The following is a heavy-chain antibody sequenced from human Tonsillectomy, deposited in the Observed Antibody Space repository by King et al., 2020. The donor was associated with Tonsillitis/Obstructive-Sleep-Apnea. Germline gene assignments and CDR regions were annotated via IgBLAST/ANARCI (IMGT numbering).Heavy chain of an antibody. CDR1: GFTFSNYG. CDR3: ARQEPSAHDFWSALYYFDY. V-gene: IGHV3-33*01. J-gene: IGHJ4*02. CDR2: LWYDGSNK. Sequence: VQLVESGGGVVQPGRSLRLSCTASGFTFSNYGMHWVRQAPGKGLEWVAVLWYDGSNKYYSDSVKGRFTISRDNSKNTLYLQMNSLRAEDTAGYYCARQEPSAHDFWSALYYFDYWGQGTLVTVSS. D-gene: IGHD3-3*01.